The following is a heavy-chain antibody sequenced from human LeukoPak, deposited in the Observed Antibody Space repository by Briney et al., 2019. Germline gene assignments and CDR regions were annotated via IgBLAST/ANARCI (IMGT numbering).Heavy chain of an antibody. CDR2: ISYSGST. D-gene: IGHD6-13*01. V-gene: IGHV4-59*01. Sequence: SETLSLTCTVSGGFLSTYYWSWIRQPPGKGLEWIGFISYSGSTYHNPSLKSRVTMSVDTSKNQFSLNLRSVTAADTAVYYCARGSKAAPGTFDYWGQGTLVTVSS. CDR1: GGFLSTYY. J-gene: IGHJ4*02. CDR3: ARGSKAAPGTFDY.